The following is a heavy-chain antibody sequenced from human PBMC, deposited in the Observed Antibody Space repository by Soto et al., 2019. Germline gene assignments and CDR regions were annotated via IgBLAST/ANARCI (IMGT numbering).Heavy chain of an antibody. CDR1: GYTFTSYG. CDR2: ISAYDGNT. J-gene: IGHJ6*02. Sequence: ASVKVSCKASGYTFTSYGISWVRQAPGQGLEWMGWISAYDGNTNYAQKLQGRVTMTTDTSTSTAYMELRSLRSDDTAVYYCARNTVTYTAVLFYGMDVWGQGTTVTVSS. D-gene: IGHD2-2*02. CDR3: ARNTVTYTAVLFYGMDV. V-gene: IGHV1-18*01.